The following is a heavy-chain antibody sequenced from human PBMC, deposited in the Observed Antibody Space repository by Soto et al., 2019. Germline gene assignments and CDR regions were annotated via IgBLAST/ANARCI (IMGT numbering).Heavy chain of an antibody. CDR2: IYPGDSDT. CDR1: GYSFTSYW. D-gene: IGHD6-13*01. Sequence: GDSLKLSGKGSGYSFTSYWIGWVRQMPGRGLEWMGIIYPGDSDTRYSPSFQGQVTISADKSISTAYLQWSSLKASDTAMYYCARRLAAAGTYSFDYWGQGTLVTVSS. CDR3: ARRLAAAGTYSFDY. J-gene: IGHJ4*02. V-gene: IGHV5-51*01.